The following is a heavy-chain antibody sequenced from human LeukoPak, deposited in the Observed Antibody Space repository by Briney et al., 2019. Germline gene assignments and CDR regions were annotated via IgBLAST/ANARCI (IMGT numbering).Heavy chain of an antibody. D-gene: IGHD2-15*01. CDR1: GYTFTTYW. CDR2: IYPGDSDT. V-gene: IGHV5-51*01. CDR3: ARARYCSGGSCYAEY. Sequence: GESLKISCKGSGYTFTTYWIGWVRQMPGKGLEWMGIIYPGDSDTRYSPSFQGQVTISADRSISTAYLQWSSLKASDTAMYYCARARYCSGGSCYAEYWGQGTLVTVSS. J-gene: IGHJ4*02.